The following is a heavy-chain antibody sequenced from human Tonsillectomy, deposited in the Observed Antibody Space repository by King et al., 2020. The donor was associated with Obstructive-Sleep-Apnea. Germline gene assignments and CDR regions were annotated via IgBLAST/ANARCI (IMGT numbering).Heavy chain of an antibody. CDR2: FRAVGGGST. Sequence: QLVESGGGLVQPGGSLRLSCATSVFTLSNYAMTWVRQAPGTGLEWVSTFRAVGGGSTYFADSVAGRFTISRDASKSTLYLQMNSLRAEDTALYYCAQGYCSGGSCFSGRVAFDSWGQGTLVTVSS. J-gene: IGHJ4*02. CDR1: VFTLSNYA. D-gene: IGHD2-15*01. CDR3: AQGYCSGGSCFSGRVAFDS. V-gene: IGHV3-23*04.